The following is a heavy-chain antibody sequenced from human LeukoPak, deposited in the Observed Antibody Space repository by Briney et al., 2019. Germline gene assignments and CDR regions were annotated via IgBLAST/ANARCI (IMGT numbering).Heavy chain of an antibody. J-gene: IGHJ3*02. CDR2: INHSGGT. CDR3: AKSDGYGLVDI. Sequence: SETLSLTCAVYGGSFSGYYWSWIRQTPGKGLEWIGEINHSGGTNYNPSLKSRVTISLDTSRNQFSLKLNSVTAADTAVYYCAKSDGYGLVDIWGQGTMVTVSS. D-gene: IGHD3-10*01. CDR1: GGSFSGYY. V-gene: IGHV4-34*01.